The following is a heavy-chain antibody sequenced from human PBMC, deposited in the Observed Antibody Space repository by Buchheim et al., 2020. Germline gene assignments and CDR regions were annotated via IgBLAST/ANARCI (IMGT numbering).Heavy chain of an antibody. Sequence: QVQLQQWGAGLLKPSETLSLTCAVYGGSFSGYYWSWIRQPPGKGLEWIGEINHSGSTNYNPSLKSRVTISVDTSKNQFSLKLSSVTAADTAVYYWARGADIVVVVAATDYWYFDLWGRGTL. CDR1: GGSFSGYY. D-gene: IGHD2-15*01. V-gene: IGHV4-34*01. CDR3: ARGADIVVVVAATDYWYFDL. CDR2: INHSGST. J-gene: IGHJ2*01.